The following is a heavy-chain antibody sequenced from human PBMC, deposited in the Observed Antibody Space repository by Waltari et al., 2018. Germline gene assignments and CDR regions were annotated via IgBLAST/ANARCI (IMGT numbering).Heavy chain of an antibody. V-gene: IGHV1-2*02. CDR3: AREYCAGECRLFDF. J-gene: IGHJ4*02. CDR2: IDPNSGAT. Sequence: LVQSGTEVRRPGASVKVSCKASRNDISQHYLPGVRRAPGQGLEWMGWIDPNSGATNYGQKFKDRITLTWDTSVNTAYMELTRLASFDTGVYYCAREYCAGECRLFDFWGQGTGLTVSS. D-gene: IGHD2-21*01. CDR1: RNDISQHY.